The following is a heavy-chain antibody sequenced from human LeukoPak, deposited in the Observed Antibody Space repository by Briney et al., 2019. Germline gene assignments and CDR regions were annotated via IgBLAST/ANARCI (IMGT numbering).Heavy chain of an antibody. CDR1: GGSISSSSYY. J-gene: IGHJ4*02. Sequence: SETLSLTCTVSGGSISSSSYYWGWIRQPPGKGLEWIGSIYYSGSTYYSPSLKSRVTISVDTSKNQFSLKLSSVTAADTAVYYCARTSGSGRYWGQGTLVTVSS. CDR2: IYYSGST. CDR3: ARTSGSGRY. D-gene: IGHD6-19*01. V-gene: IGHV4-39*01.